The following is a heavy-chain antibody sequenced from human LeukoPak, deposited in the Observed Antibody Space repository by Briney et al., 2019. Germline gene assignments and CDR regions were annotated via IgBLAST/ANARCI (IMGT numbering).Heavy chain of an antibody. J-gene: IGHJ4*02. CDR3: ARGGAADY. D-gene: IGHD1-26*01. CDR2: ISSSSSYI. CDR1: GFTFSNAW. V-gene: IGHV3-21*01. Sequence: GGSLRLSCAASGFTFSNAWMNWVRQAPGKGLEWVSSISSSSSYIYYADSVKGRFTISRDNAKNSLYLQMNSLRAEDTAVYYCARGGAADYWGQGTLVTVSS.